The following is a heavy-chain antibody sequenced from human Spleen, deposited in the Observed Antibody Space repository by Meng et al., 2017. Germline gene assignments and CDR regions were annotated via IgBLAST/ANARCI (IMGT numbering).Heavy chain of an antibody. Sequence: QVQLRESGPGLVKPSQTLSLTCPVSGASISSGEFYWRWPRQSPGKGLEWIGYIYNTGYSFYNPSLRSRVTLSIDTSNNQFSLRLTSMSAADTAVYYCVRSSGWVKTGFDPWGQGTLVTVSS. CDR2: IYNTGYS. CDR3: VRSSGWVKTGFDP. D-gene: IGHD6-19*01. J-gene: IGHJ5*02. CDR1: GASISSGEFY. V-gene: IGHV4-30-4*01.